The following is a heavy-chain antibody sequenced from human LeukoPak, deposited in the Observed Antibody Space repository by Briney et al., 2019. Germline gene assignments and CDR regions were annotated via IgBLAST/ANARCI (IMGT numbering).Heavy chain of an antibody. CDR1: GGSISSSSYY. D-gene: IGHD6-25*01. Sequence: TSETLSLTRTVSGGSISSSSYYWGWIRQPPGKGLEWIGSIYYSGSTYYNPSLKSRVTISVDTSKKQFSLKLSSVTAADTAVYYCARDSSGYGDYGDYWGQGTLVTVSS. V-gene: IGHV4-39*07. CDR3: ARDSSGYGDYGDY. CDR2: IYYSGST. J-gene: IGHJ4*02.